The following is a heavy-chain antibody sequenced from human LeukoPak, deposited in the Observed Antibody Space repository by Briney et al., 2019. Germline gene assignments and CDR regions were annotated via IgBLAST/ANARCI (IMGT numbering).Heavy chain of an antibody. CDR2: IKQDEREK. V-gene: IGHV3-7*01. Sequence: GGSLRLSCAASGFALSKYWMSWVRQPPGKGLEWVANIKQDEREKYYVDSVKGRFTLSRDNADNSLPPQMNSLKVEDTAVYYCARYGNGEGLAHYAFDMWGQGTMVTVSS. D-gene: IGHD2-8*01. J-gene: IGHJ3*02. CDR1: GFALSKYW. CDR3: ARYGNGEGLAHYAFDM.